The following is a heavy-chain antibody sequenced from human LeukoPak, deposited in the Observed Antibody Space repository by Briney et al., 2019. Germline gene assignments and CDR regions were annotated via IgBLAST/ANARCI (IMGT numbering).Heavy chain of an antibody. J-gene: IGHJ4*02. CDR2: ISYSGST. Sequence: SETLSLTCTVSGGSVSSGDYWWSWIRQRPGQGLAWIGFISYSGSTYYNPSLKSRVTISVDTSKNQFSLKLTSMTAADTAVYYCAKSPSGSPFDYWGQGTLVTVS. D-gene: IGHD1-26*01. V-gene: IGHV4-31*03. CDR1: GGSVSSGDYW. CDR3: AKSPSGSPFDY.